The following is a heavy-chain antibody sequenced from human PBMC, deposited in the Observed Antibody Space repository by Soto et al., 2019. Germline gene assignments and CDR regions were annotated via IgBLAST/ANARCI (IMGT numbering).Heavy chain of an antibody. CDR1: GYTFTSYG. D-gene: IGHD6-13*01. J-gene: IGHJ6*04. Sequence: QVQLVQSGAEVKKPGASVKVSCKASGYTFTSYGISWVRQAPGQGLEWMGWISAYNGNTNDEQKLEGRVTSTTDTYTSTANMELRSLRSDDTAVSYCARVGIGPSAGSAVGGMDVGGKGTTVTVSS. V-gene: IGHV1-18*01. CDR3: ARVGIGPSAGSAVGGMDV. CDR2: ISAYNGNT.